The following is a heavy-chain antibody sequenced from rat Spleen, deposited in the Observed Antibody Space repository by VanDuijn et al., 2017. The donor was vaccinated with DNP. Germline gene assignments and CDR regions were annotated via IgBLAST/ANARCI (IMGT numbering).Heavy chain of an antibody. CDR1: GFTFSTAW. V-gene: IGHV6-6*01. J-gene: IGHJ2*01. CDR2: IKLKSNNYAT. Sequence: EVQILESGGGLVHPGNSLKLSCATSGFTFSTAWMYWYRQFPEKRLEWVARIKLKSNNYATDYTESVKGRFTISRDDSKSNIYLQMNNLKEEDTAIYYCSRGPNFGTYPDFFDYWGQGVMVTVSS. D-gene: IGHD1-11*01. CDR3: SRGPNFGTYPDFFDY.